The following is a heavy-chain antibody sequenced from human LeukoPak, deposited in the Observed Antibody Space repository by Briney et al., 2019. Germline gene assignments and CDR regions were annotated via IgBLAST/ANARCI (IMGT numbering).Heavy chain of an antibody. CDR1: GFTFSSYG. Sequence: PGGSLRLSCSASGFTFSSYGMHWVRQAPGKGLEWVSFIRYEGSNKYYADSVKGRFTISRDNSKNTLYLQMNSLRAEDTAVYYCAKDARRFLGYYYYMDVWGKGTTVTVSS. V-gene: IGHV3-30*02. CDR2: IRYEGSNK. J-gene: IGHJ6*03. D-gene: IGHD3-3*01. CDR3: AKDARRFLGYYYYMDV.